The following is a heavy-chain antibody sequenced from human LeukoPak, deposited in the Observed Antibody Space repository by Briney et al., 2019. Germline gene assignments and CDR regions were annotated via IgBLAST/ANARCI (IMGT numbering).Heavy chain of an antibody. Sequence: GGSLRPSCAASGFRFTSYWMSWVRQAPGKGLELVANIKQDGSERYYVDSVKGRFTISRDNGKNSVYLQMNSLRAEDTAVYYCAKDEGPVTTSGGYFDYWGQGTLVTVSS. CDR3: AKDEGPVTTSGGYFDY. D-gene: IGHD4-17*01. J-gene: IGHJ4*02. V-gene: IGHV3-7*01. CDR1: GFRFTSYW. CDR2: IKQDGSER.